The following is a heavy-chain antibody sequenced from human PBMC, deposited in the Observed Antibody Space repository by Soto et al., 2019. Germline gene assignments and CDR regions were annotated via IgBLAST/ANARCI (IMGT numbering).Heavy chain of an antibody. D-gene: IGHD3-3*01. J-gene: IGHJ5*02. V-gene: IGHV4-34*01. CDR1: GGSFSGYY. Sequence: QVQLQQWGAGLLKPSETLSLICAVYGGSFSGYYWSWIRQPPGKGLEWIGEINHSGSTNYNPSLKIRVTISVDTSKNQFSLKLSSVTAADTAVYYCARDSVRDFWSGYYPRKNWFDPWGQGTLVTVSS. CDR2: INHSGST. CDR3: ARDSVRDFWSGYYPRKNWFDP.